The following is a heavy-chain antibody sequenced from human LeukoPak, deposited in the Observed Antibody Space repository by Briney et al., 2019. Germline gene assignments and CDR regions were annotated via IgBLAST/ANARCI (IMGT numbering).Heavy chain of an antibody. Sequence: LGESLKISCKGSGYSFTSYWIGWVRQMPGKGLEWMGIIYPGDSDTRYSPSFQGQATTSADKSISTAYLQWSSLKASDTAMYYCARRTYCSSTSCFDAFDIWGQGTMVTVSS. D-gene: IGHD2-2*01. CDR2: IYPGDSDT. J-gene: IGHJ3*02. V-gene: IGHV5-51*01. CDR3: ARRTYCSSTSCFDAFDI. CDR1: GYSFTSYW.